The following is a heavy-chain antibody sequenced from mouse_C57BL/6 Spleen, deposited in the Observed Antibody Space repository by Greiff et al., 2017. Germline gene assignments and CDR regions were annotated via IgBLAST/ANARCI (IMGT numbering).Heavy chain of an antibody. CDR3: ARGNYYDGYYDYAMDY. Sequence: EVQLQQSGPELVKPGASVKISCKASGYTFTDYYMNWVKQSHGKSLEWIGDINPNNGGTSYNQKFKGKATLTVDTSSSTAYMELRSLTSEDSAVYYCARGNYYDGYYDYAMDYWGQGTSVTVSS. CDR1: GYTFTDYY. CDR2: INPNNGGT. D-gene: IGHD2-3*01. V-gene: IGHV1-26*01. J-gene: IGHJ4*01.